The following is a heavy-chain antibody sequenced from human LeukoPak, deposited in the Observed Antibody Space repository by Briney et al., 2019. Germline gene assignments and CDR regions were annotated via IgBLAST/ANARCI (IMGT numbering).Heavy chain of an antibody. J-gene: IGHJ4*02. V-gene: IGHV4-31*11. Sequence: SETLSLTCAVSGGSISSGGYYWSWIRQHPGKGLEWIGYIHYSGSTFYNPSLKSRVTVAVDTSKNQFSLKLTSVTAADTAVYYCARESLAYCSGDCYSSPFDYWGQGTLVTVSS. CDR1: GGSISSGGYY. CDR3: ARESLAYCSGDCYSSPFDY. D-gene: IGHD2-21*02. CDR2: IHYSGST.